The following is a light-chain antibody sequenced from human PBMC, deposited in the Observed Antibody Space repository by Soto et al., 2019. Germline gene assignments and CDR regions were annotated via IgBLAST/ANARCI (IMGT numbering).Light chain of an antibody. CDR1: QRVISDY. Sequence: ELVLTQSPGTLSLSPGERATLSCRASQRVISDYLNWYQQKPGQAPRLLIYGASSRATGIPDRFSGSGSGTDFTLTISRLEPEDFAVYYCQQYGSSPSWTVGQGTKVDI. CDR3: QQYGSSPSWT. V-gene: IGKV3-20*01. J-gene: IGKJ1*01. CDR2: GAS.